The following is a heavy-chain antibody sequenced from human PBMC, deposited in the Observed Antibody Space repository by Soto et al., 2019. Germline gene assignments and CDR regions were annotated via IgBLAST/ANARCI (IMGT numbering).Heavy chain of an antibody. CDR2: INYSGNT. V-gene: IGHV4-34*01. D-gene: IGHD1-26*01. CDR3: ARHHVRGRTIVGAAEY. CDR1: GGSFRGYY. Sequence: XEALSLTGAVYGGSFRGYYGSWIRQPPGKGLEWIGEINYSGNTNYNPSLKSRVSISVDTSKNQLFLNMSSVTAADTAMYYCARHHVRGRTIVGAAEYWGQGTLVTVSS. J-gene: IGHJ4*02.